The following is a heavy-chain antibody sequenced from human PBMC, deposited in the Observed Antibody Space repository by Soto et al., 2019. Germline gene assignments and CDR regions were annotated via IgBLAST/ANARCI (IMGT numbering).Heavy chain of an antibody. CDR3: ARSSSSDDYYYYYGMDV. D-gene: IGHD6-13*01. J-gene: IGHJ6*02. Sequence: SGKVSCEASAYTFTSYGISWVRQAPGQGLEWMGWISAYNGNTNYAQKLQGRVTMTTDTSTRTAYMELRSLRSDDTAVYYRARSSSSDDYYYYYGMDVWGQGTTVTVSS. V-gene: IGHV1-18*01. CDR1: AYTFTSYG. CDR2: ISAYNGNT.